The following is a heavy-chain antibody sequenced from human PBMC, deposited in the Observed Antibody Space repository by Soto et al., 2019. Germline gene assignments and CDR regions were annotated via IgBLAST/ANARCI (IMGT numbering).Heavy chain of an antibody. CDR3: ARVIVATIRGYYYGMEV. CDR2: RNHSGST. J-gene: IGHJ6*01. Sequence: PSQTLSLTCSVYGGSFSGYYWSWIRQPPGKGLGWIGQRNHSGSTNYTPSLKSRVTISVVTSKRRFCLELSSVTAADTAVYYCARVIVATIRGYYYGMEVWGRGTRV. D-gene: IGHD5-12*01. V-gene: IGHV4-34*01. CDR1: GGSFSGYY.